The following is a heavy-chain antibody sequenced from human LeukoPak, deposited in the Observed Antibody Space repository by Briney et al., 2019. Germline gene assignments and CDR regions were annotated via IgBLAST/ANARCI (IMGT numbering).Heavy chain of an antibody. D-gene: IGHD3-16*02. J-gene: IGHJ4*02. CDR3: AKSPLGDYVWGSYRYIAY. V-gene: IGHV3-23*01. CDR2: ISGSGGST. Sequence: PGGSLRLSCAASGFTFSSYAMSWVRQAPGKGLEWVSAISGSGGSTYYADSVKGRFTISRDNSKNTLYLQMNSLRAEDTAVYYCAKSPLGDYVWGSYRYIAYWGQGTLVTVSS. CDR1: GFTFSSYA.